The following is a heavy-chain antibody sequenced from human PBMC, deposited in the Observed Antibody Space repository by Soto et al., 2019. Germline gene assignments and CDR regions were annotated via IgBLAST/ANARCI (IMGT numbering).Heavy chain of an antibody. CDR3: AKDYGNYYYYGMDV. V-gene: IGHV3-30*18. D-gene: IGHD3-16*01. J-gene: IGHJ6*02. CDR2: ISYDGSNK. Sequence: QVQLVESGGGVVQPGRSLRLSCAASGFTFSSYGMHWVRQAPGKGLEWVAVISYDGSNKYYADSVKGRFTISRDNSKNTLYLQMNSLRAEDTAVYYWAKDYGNYYYYGMDVWGQGTTVTVSS. CDR1: GFTFSSYG.